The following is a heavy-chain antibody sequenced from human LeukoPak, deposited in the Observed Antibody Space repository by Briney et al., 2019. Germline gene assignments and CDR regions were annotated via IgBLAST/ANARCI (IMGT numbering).Heavy chain of an antibody. Sequence: PGGSLRLSCAASGFTFDDYATHWVRQAPGKGLEWVSGISWNSGTIYYADSVKGRFTISRDDAKNSLYLQMHSLRAEDTALYYCAKRSAAGTVGYFDYWGQGTLVTVSS. CDR2: ISWNSGTI. J-gene: IGHJ4*02. CDR3: AKRSAAGTVGYFDY. V-gene: IGHV3-9*01. CDR1: GFTFDDYA. D-gene: IGHD6-13*01.